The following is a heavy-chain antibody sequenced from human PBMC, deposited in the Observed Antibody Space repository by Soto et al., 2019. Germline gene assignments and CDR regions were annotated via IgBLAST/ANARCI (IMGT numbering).Heavy chain of an antibody. Sequence: GGSLRLSCAASGFTFDDYAMHWVRQAPGKGLEWVSGISWNSGSIGYADSVKGRFTISRDNAKNSLYLQMNSLRAEDTALYYCAKELDRYYGMDVWGQGTTVTVSS. CDR3: AKELDRYYGMDV. CDR1: GFTFDDYA. J-gene: IGHJ6*02. V-gene: IGHV3-9*01. D-gene: IGHD1-1*01. CDR2: ISWNSGSI.